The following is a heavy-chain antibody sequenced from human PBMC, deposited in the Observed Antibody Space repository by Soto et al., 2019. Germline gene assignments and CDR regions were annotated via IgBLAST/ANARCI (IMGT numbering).Heavy chain of an antibody. J-gene: IGHJ6*02. D-gene: IGHD3-3*01. CDR3: ARSGYHYYYYGMDV. V-gene: IGHV1-69*13. Sequence: SVKVSCKASGGTFSSYAISWVRQAPGQGLEWMGGIIPTFGTANYAQKFQGRVTITADESTSTAYMELSSLRSEDTAVYYCARSGYHYYYYGMDVWGQGTTVTVSS. CDR2: IIPTFGTA. CDR1: GGTFSSYA.